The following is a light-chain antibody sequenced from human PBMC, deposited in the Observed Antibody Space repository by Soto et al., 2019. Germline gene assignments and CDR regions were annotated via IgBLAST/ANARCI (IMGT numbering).Light chain of an antibody. CDR3: SSYTTSNTRQIV. CDR1: SSDVGGYNY. Sequence: QSVLTQPASVSGSPGQSITISCTGTSSDVGGYNYVSWYQQHPGKAPKFMIYDVSNRPSGVSNRFSGSKSGNTASLTISGLQAEDEADYCSSYTTSNTRQIVFGTGTKVTV. CDR2: DVS. V-gene: IGLV2-14*01. J-gene: IGLJ1*01.